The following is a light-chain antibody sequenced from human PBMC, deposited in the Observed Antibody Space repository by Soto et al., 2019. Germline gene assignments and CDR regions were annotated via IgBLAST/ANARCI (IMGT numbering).Light chain of an antibody. CDR3: SSYTSGSTHLV. CDR2: EVS. Sequence: QSALAQPASVSGSPGQSITISCTGTSSDVGGYIYVSWYQQHPGKAPKLLIYEVSNRPSGVSTRFSGSKSGDTASLNISGLQAEDEADYYCSSYTSGSTHLVFGNGTKVTV. V-gene: IGLV2-14*01. J-gene: IGLJ1*01. CDR1: SSDVGGYIY.